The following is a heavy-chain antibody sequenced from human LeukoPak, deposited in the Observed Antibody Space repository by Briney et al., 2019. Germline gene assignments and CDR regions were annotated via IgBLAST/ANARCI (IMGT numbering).Heavy chain of an antibody. J-gene: IGHJ4*02. D-gene: IGHD1-1*01. CDR2: IYYSGNT. Sequence: SETLSLTCTVSGGSISNINYYWAWIRQPPGKGLEWIGNIYYSGNTYYNPSLKSRVTISVDTSKNQFSLKLSSVTAADTAVYYCARAQRANWNRETFDYWGQGTLVTVSS. CDR1: GGSISNINYY. CDR3: ARAQRANWNRETFDY. V-gene: IGHV4-39*07.